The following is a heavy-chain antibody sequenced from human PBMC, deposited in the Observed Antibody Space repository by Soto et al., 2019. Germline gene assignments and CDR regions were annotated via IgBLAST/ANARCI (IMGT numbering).Heavy chain of an antibody. CDR1: GFTFSSYE. Sequence: PGGSLRLSCAASGFTFSSYEMNWVRQAPGKGLEWVSYISSSGSTIYYADSVKGRFTISRDNAKNSLYLQMNSLRAEDTAVYYCARESYDILTGPNWFDPWGQGTLVTVS. CDR3: ARESYDILTGPNWFDP. J-gene: IGHJ5*02. D-gene: IGHD3-9*01. V-gene: IGHV3-48*03. CDR2: ISSSGSTI.